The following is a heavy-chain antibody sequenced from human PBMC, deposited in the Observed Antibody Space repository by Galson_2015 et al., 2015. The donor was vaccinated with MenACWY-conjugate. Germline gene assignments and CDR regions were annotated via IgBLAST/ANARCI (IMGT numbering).Heavy chain of an antibody. J-gene: IGHJ3*02. CDR3: ARWEASLNAFDI. V-gene: IGHV4-59*01. D-gene: IGHD1-26*01. CDR1: GGSITSYY. Sequence: SETLSLTCPVSGGSITSYYWNWIRQPPGKGLEWIGYVHHTGSTSYKPSLRSRVTMSVDTSNSHFSLKLSSVTAADTAVYYCARWEASLNAFDIWGRGTMVTVSS. CDR2: VHHTGST.